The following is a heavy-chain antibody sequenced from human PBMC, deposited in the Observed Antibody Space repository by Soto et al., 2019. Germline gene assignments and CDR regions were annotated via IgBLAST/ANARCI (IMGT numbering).Heavy chain of an antibody. D-gene: IGHD2-8*01. CDR1: GASISSRDYY. V-gene: IGHV4-39*01. CDR2: IDYNRVT. CDR3: GRVMIGTSRHTDSDY. J-gene: IGHJ4*02. Sequence: SETLSLTCTVSGASISSRDYYWGWIRQTPGKGLEWIGNIDYNRVTYYNPSLKSRVTVSKDTSKNQFSLKVASVTAADTAIYYCGRVMIGTSRHTDSDYWGQGTQVTVSS.